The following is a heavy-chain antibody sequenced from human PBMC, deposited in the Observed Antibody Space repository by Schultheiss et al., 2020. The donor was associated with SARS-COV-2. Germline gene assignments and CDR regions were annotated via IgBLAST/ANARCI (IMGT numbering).Heavy chain of an antibody. J-gene: IGHJ4*02. V-gene: IGHV3-23*01. D-gene: IGHD6-6*01. CDR2: ISGSGGST. Sequence: GESLKISCAASGFTFSSYALSWVRQAPGKGLEWVSAISGSGGSTYYADSVKGRFTISRDNSKNTLYLQMNSLRAEDTAVYYCARDLQLVPRYYFDYWGQGTLVTVSS. CDR1: GFTFSSYA. CDR3: ARDLQLVPRYYFDY.